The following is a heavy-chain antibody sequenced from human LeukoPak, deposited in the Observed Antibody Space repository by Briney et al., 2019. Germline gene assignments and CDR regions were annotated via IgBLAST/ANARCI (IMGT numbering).Heavy chain of an antibody. Sequence: SGPTLVKPTQTLTPTCTFSGFSLSTSGVGVGWIRQPPGEALEWLALIYWDDDKRYSPSLKSRLTITKDTSKNQVVLTMTNMDPVDTATYYCAHAYCSGGSCYPLPFMDNWFDPWGQGTLVTVSS. V-gene: IGHV2-5*02. CDR1: GFSLSTSGVG. D-gene: IGHD2-15*01. J-gene: IGHJ5*02. CDR3: AHAYCSGGSCYPLPFMDNWFDP. CDR2: IYWDDDK.